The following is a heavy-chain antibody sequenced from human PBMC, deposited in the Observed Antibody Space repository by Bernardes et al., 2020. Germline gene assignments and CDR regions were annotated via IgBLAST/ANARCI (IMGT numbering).Heavy chain of an antibody. CDR1: GYSFSSYG. CDR2: ISTYNGNT. D-gene: IGHD3-10*02. V-gene: IGHV1-18*01. Sequence: ASVMVSCKASGYSFSSYGISWVRQAPGQGLEWVGWISTYNGNTNYAQRFQGRVTMTTDTSTSTAYMEVRSLGSDDTAVYYCARDPMLITAAGPELIDYWGQGTLVTVSS. CDR3: ARDPMLITAAGPELIDY. J-gene: IGHJ4*02.